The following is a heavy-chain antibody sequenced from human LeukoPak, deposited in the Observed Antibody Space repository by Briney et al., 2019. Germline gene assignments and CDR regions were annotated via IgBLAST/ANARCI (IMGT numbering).Heavy chain of an antibody. CDR1: GGTFSSYA. Sequence: GASVKVSCKASGGTFSSYAISWVRQAPGQGLEWMGGIIPIFGTANYAQKFQGRVTITADESTSTAYMELSSLRSEDTAVYYCARDVEGYGDYVVRWTNENPMDVWGQGTTVTVSS. V-gene: IGHV1-69*13. CDR3: ARDVEGYGDYVVRWTNENPMDV. CDR2: IIPIFGTA. D-gene: IGHD4-17*01. J-gene: IGHJ6*02.